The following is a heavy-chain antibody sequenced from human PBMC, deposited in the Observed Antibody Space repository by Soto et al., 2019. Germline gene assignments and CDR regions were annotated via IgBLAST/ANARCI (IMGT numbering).Heavy chain of an antibody. J-gene: IGHJ4*02. CDR2: MSYDGTKS. CDR1: GFIFNEYV. Sequence: QVQLVESGGGVVQPGRSLRLSCAASGFIFNEYVMSWVRQAPGKGLEWVALMSYDGTKSYYADSVKGRFSISRDISNNTLFLQMYSLRPEDTAVYYCAKEVTQWLGRGLDSWGQGTLVTVSS. D-gene: IGHD6-19*01. CDR3: AKEVTQWLGRGLDS. V-gene: IGHV3-30*18.